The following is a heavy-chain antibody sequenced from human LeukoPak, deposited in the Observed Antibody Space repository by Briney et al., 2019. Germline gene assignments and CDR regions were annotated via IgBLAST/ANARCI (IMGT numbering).Heavy chain of an antibody. CDR3: ARANKGGCSGTSCYAGRAWLLPPHYFDY. V-gene: IGHV1-8*01. J-gene: IGHJ4*02. D-gene: IGHD2-2*01. CDR2: MNPNSGNT. CDR1: GYTFTSYD. Sequence: GASVKVSCKASGYTFTSYDINWVRQATGQGLEWMGWMNPNSGNTGYAQKFQGRVTMTRNTSISTAYMELSSLRSEGTAVYYCARANKGGCSGTSCYAGRAWLLPPHYFDYWGQGTLVTVSS.